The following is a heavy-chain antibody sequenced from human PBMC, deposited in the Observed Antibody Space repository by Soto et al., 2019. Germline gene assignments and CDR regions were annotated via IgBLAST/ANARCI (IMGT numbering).Heavy chain of an antibody. CDR1: GFTFSDYY. CDR2: ISSSGSTI. CDR3: ARDPTYYYDSSGYEGHCFDY. V-gene: IGHV3-11*01. D-gene: IGHD3-22*01. J-gene: IGHJ4*02. Sequence: GGSLRLSCAASGFTFSDYYVSWIRQAPGKGLEWVSYISSSGSTIYYADSVKGRFTISRDNAKNSLYLQMNSLRAEDTAVYYCARDPTYYYDSSGYEGHCFDYWGQGTLVTVSS.